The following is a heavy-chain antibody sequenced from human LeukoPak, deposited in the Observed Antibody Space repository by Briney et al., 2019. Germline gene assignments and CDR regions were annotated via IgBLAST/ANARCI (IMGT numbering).Heavy chain of an antibody. CDR3: ARLKRYCSSTSCYSAAGNYYYYMDV. Sequence: PSETLSLTCTVSGGSISSSSYYWGWIRQPPGKGLEWIGSIYYSGSTYYNPSLKSRVTISADTSENQFSLKLSSVTAADTAVYYCARLKRYCSSTSCYSAAGNYYYYMDVWGKGTTVTVSS. V-gene: IGHV4-39*07. D-gene: IGHD2-2*01. CDR1: GGSISSSSYY. J-gene: IGHJ6*03. CDR2: IYYSGST.